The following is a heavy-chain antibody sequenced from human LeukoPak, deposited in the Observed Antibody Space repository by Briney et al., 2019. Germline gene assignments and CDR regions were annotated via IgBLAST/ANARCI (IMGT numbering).Heavy chain of an antibody. V-gene: IGHV3-30*03. CDR3: ARTITMVRGVPGGEYYYYGMDV. D-gene: IGHD3-10*01. CDR1: GFTFSSYG. J-gene: IGHJ6*02. Sequence: GGSLRLSCAASGFTFSSYGMHWVRQAPGKGLEWVAVISYDGSNKYYADSVKGRFTISRDNAKNSLYLQMNSLRAEDTAVYYCARTITMVRGVPGGEYYYYGMDVWGQGTTVTVSS. CDR2: ISYDGSNK.